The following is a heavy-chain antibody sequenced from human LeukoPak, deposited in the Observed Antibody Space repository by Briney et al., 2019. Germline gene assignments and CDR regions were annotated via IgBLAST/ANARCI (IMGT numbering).Heavy chain of an antibody. CDR1: GGTLRSYA. D-gene: IGHD2-15*01. Sequence: SAKVSCKASGGTLRSYAISWVRQAPGQGLEWVGGIIPIFGTANYAQKFQGRVTITADESTSTAYMELSSLRSEDTAVYYCATLPFYCSGGSCDYWDQGTLVRV. V-gene: IGHV1-69*01. J-gene: IGHJ4*02. CDR3: ATLPFYCSGGSCDY. CDR2: IIPIFGTA.